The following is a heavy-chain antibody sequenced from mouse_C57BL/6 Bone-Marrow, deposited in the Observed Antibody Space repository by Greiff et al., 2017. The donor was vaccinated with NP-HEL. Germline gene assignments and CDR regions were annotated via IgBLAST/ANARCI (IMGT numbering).Heavy chain of an antibody. J-gene: IGHJ4*01. CDR1: GYTFTDYN. Sequence: EVQLQESGPELVKPGASVKMSCKASGYTFTDYNMHWVKQSHGKSLEWIGYINPNNGGTSYNQKFKGKATLTVNKSSSTAYMELRSLTSEDSAVYYCARAGLRRYAMDYWGQGTSVTVSS. D-gene: IGHD2-4*01. CDR2: INPNNGGT. CDR3: ARAGLRRYAMDY. V-gene: IGHV1-22*01.